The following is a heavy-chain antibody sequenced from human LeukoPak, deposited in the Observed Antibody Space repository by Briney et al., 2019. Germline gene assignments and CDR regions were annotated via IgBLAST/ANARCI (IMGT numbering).Heavy chain of an antibody. CDR3: ARVNGPVDY. J-gene: IGHJ4*02. Sequence: APVKVSCKTSGYTFTTYDINWVRQAAGQGLEWIGWMNPNSGNTGYAQKFQGRVTMTRSTSISTAYMDLSSLRSDDTAVYYCARVNGPVDYWGQGTLVTVSS. D-gene: IGHD1-1*01. CDR2: MNPNSGNT. CDR1: GYTFTTYD. V-gene: IGHV1-8*01.